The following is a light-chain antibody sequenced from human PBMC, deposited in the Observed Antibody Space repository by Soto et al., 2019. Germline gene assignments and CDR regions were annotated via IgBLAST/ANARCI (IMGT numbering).Light chain of an antibody. CDR1: KSDIGVYDF. J-gene: IGLJ3*02. Sequence: QSALTQPTSASGSPGQSVTISCTGTKSDIGVYDFVSWYQHHPGKAPRLIIYEVVQRPSGVPDRFSGSKSGSTASLTVSGLQAEDEADYYCSSYAGNNNVMFGGGTQLTVL. V-gene: IGLV2-8*01. CDR3: SSYAGNNNVM. CDR2: EVV.